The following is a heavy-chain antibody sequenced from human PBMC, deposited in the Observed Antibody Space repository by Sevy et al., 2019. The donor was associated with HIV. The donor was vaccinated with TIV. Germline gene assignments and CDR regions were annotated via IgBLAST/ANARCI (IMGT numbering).Heavy chain of an antibody. J-gene: IGHJ5*02. D-gene: IGHD3-9*01. CDR1: GYSLTKLS. CDR2: FDPQHDET. V-gene: IGHV1-24*01. CDR3: ATVGLRYLGGSSSYQGDWFDP. Sequence: ASVKVSCKVSGYSLTKLSINWVRQAPGKGLEWMGHFDPQHDETIYAERFQGRVTITADTSIDTGYMEQNRLTAGDTAVDYCATVGLRYLGGSSSYQGDWFDPWGQGTLVTVSS.